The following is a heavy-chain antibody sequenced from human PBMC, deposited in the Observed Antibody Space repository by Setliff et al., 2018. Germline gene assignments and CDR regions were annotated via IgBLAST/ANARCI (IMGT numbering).Heavy chain of an antibody. CDR1: GYTFTRYY. CDR3: VIPFCAGATCPPS. D-gene: IGHD2-21*01. V-gene: IGHV1-46*01. J-gene: IGHJ4*02. CDR2: INVGGGST. Sequence: ASVKVSCKASGYTFTRYYMYWVRQAPGQGLEWMAIINVGGGSTTYAQKFQGRVTMTRDTSIRTAYLEMNSLKSDDTAVYYCVIPFCAGATCPPSWGQGTLVTVSS.